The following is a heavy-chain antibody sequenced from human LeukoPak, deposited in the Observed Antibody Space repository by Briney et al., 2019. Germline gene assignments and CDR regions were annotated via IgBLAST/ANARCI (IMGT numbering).Heavy chain of an antibody. D-gene: IGHD2-15*01. CDR2: IIPIFGIA. CDR1: GGTFSSYA. CDR3: ARDCSGGSCYPDFDY. Sequence: SAKVSCKASGGTFSSYAISWVRQAPGQGLEWMGRIIPIFGIANYAQKFQGRVTITADKSTSTAYMELSSLRSEDTAVYYCARDCSGGSCYPDFDYWGQGTLVTVSS. J-gene: IGHJ4*02. V-gene: IGHV1-69*04.